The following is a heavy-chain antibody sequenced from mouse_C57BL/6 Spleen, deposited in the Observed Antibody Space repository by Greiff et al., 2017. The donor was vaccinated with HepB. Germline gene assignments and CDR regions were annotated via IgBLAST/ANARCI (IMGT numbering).Heavy chain of an antibody. D-gene: IGHD2-5*01. J-gene: IGHJ2*01. CDR1: GYTFTSYD. CDR2: IYPRDGST. Sequence: QVQLKESGPELVKPGASVKLSCKASGYTFTSYDINWVKQRPGQGLEWIGWIYPRDGSTKYNEKFKGKATLTVDTSSSTAYMELHSLTSEDSAFYFCARAVLIYSNYDYFDYWGQGTTLTVS. CDR3: ARAVLIYSNYDYFDY. V-gene: IGHV1-85*01.